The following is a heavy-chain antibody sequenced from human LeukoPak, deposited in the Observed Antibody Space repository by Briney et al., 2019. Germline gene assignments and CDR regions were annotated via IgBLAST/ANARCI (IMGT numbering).Heavy chain of an antibody. Sequence: GGSLRLSCAASGFTFSLYSMHWVRQAPGKGLEWVAVISFNENNQSHAQSLKGRFTISRDNSKRTLYLQMNDLRADDTAIYYCARLASGSSGQSFDFWGQGTLVTVSS. CDR2: ISFNENNQ. CDR3: ARLASGSSGQSFDF. J-gene: IGHJ4*02. CDR1: GFTFSLYS. V-gene: IGHV3-30*04. D-gene: IGHD6-19*01.